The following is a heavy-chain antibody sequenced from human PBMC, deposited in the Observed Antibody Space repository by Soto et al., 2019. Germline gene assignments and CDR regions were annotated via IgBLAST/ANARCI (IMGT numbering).Heavy chain of an antibody. V-gene: IGHV3-23*01. CDR2: ISSSGATT. CDR3: AKDLGDFWSGSLQTHFDY. J-gene: IGHJ4*02. Sequence: GGSLRLSCAASGFTFSSYAMNWVRQAPGKGLEWVSAISSSGATTYYGDSVKGRFTISRDNSKNTLYLQMNSLRAEDTAVYFCAKDLGDFWSGSLQTHFDYWGQGTLVTVSS. CDR1: GFTFSSYA. D-gene: IGHD3-3*01.